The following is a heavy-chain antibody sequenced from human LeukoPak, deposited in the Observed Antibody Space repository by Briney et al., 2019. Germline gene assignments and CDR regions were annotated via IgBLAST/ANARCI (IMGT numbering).Heavy chain of an antibody. D-gene: IGHD3-10*01. CDR1: GFTFSGCA. Sequence: GGSLRPSCAASGFTFSGCAMHWVRQAPGKGLEWLAVISYDGNIKYYADSVKGRFTISRDKSKNTLYLQMNSLRAEDTALYYCAKDRMLRGNGWFDPWGQGTLVTVSS. J-gene: IGHJ5*02. CDR3: AKDRMLRGNGWFDP. CDR2: ISYDGNIK. V-gene: IGHV3-30*18.